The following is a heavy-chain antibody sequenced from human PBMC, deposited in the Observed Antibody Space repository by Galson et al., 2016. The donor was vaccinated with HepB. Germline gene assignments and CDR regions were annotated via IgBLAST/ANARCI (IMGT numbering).Heavy chain of an antibody. D-gene: IGHD3-10*01. J-gene: IGHJ6*04. CDR1: GNSLAELF. CDR2: FDPEDGDT. CDR3: ATVGSYTTSSPYYYYYCGMDV. V-gene: IGHV1-24*01. Sequence: SVKVSCKVSGNSLAELFIHWVRLAPGKGLEWMGGFDPEDGDTTYAQKFQVRVSMTEDTSTDTGYMELSSLRYDDTAVYYCATVGSYTTSSPYYYYYCGMDVWGKGTTVTVSS.